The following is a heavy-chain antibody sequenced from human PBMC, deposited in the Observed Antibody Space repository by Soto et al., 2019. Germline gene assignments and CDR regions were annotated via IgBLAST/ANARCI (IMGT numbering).Heavy chain of an antibody. D-gene: IGHD5-18*01. V-gene: IGHV1-3*01. CDR3: ARSLMNTAMVTFYYFDY. CDR1: GYTFTTYA. J-gene: IGHJ4*02. Sequence: ASVKVSCKASGYTFTTYAMHWVRQAPGQRLEWMGWINAANGNTKYSQKFQGRVTITRDTSASTAYMELSSLRSEDTAVYYCARSLMNTAMVTFYYFDYWGQGTPVTVSS. CDR2: INAANGNT.